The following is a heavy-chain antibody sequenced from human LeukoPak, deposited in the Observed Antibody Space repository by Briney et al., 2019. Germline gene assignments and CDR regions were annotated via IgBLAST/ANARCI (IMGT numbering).Heavy chain of an antibody. J-gene: IGHJ4*02. V-gene: IGHV4-4*02. CDR1: GGSISSSNW. Sequence: SGTLSLTCAVSGGSISSSNWWRGVRQPPGKGLEWIGEIYRNGGTNYNPSLKSRVTISVDKSKNQFSLNLSSVTAADTAVYYCARIVYGSGNCFDYWGQGTLVTVSS. CDR3: ARIVYGSGNCFDY. CDR2: IYRNGGT. D-gene: IGHD3-10*01.